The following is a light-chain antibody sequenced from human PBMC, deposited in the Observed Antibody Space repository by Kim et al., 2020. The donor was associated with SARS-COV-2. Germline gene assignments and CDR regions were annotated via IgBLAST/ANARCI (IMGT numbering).Light chain of an antibody. CDR2: EDK. J-gene: IGLJ2*01. Sequence: NFMLTQPHSVSESPGKTVTISCTRSSGSIADNYVQWYQQRPGSAPTTVIYEDKERPSGVPDRFSASIDSSSNSASLTISGLKTEDEADYYCQSYDFTNYVVFVGGTQLTVL. V-gene: IGLV6-57*04. CDR1: SGSIADNY. CDR3: QSYDFTNYVV.